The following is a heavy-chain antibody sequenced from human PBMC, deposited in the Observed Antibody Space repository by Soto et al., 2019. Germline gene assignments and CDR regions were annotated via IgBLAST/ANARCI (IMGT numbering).Heavy chain of an antibody. CDR1: VFTFNTNA. Sequence: GSLRLSCVTSVFTFNTNAMTWVRQTPGKGLEWVSAISDSGDRTNYAHSVKGRFTISRDNSKNTLYLQMNSLRVEDTAVYYCAKAFGYSSTWYARNWFDPWGQGTQVTVSS. J-gene: IGHJ5*02. CDR3: AKAFGYSSTWYARNWFDP. V-gene: IGHV3-23*01. CDR2: ISDSGDRT. D-gene: IGHD6-13*01.